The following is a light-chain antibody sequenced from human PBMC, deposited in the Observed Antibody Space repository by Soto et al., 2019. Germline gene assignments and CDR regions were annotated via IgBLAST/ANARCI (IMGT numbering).Light chain of an antibody. V-gene: IGKV1-39*01. CDR2: TTS. J-gene: IGKJ2*01. Sequence: DIQMTQSPSSLSASVGDRVTITCRASQSVSRYLNWYQHKPGKAPNLLIHTTSTLHSGVPSRFSGSGSGTDFTLTISRLQPEDFATYYCQQYYTAPTFGQGTKLEIQ. CDR3: QQYYTAPT. CDR1: QSVSRY.